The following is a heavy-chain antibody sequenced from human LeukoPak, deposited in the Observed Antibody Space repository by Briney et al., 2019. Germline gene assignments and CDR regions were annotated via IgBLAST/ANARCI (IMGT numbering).Heavy chain of an antibody. CDR2: INHSGST. D-gene: IGHD5-12*01. V-gene: IGHV4-34*01. Sequence: SETLSLTCAVYGGSFSGYYWSWIRQPPGKGLEWIGEINHSGSTNYNPSLESRVTISVDTSKNQFSLKLSSVTAADTAVYYCAREYSGYDTTPFDYWLQGTLVTVSS. J-gene: IGHJ4*02. CDR1: GGSFSGYY. CDR3: AREYSGYDTTPFDY.